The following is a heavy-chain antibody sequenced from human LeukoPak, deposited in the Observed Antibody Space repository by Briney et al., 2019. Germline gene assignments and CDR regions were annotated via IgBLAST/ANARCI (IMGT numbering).Heavy chain of an antibody. CDR2: IYYSGST. D-gene: IGHD1-26*01. CDR1: GGSISSSSYY. J-gene: IGHJ5*02. Sequence: PSQTLSLTCTVSGGSISSSSYYWGWIRQPPGKGLEWIGSIYYSGSTYYNPSLKSRVTISVDTSKNQFSLKLSSVTAADTAVYYCASVSGSYSASWGQGTLVTVSS. V-gene: IGHV4-39*01. CDR3: ASVSGSYSAS.